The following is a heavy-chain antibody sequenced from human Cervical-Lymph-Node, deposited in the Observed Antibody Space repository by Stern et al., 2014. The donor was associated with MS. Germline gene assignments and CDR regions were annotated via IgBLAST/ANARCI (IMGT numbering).Heavy chain of an antibody. J-gene: IGHJ4*02. V-gene: IGHV3-11*01. D-gene: IGHD2-8*02. Sequence: QVQLVQSGGGVVKPGGSLRLACTASGFSFSDYYMTWVRQAPGQGLEWVSLIGTTGDVTFYGDSVKGRFIISRDNAKNSLYLQMNSVRADDTARYFCARELDGGAWTFQNWGQGTLVTVSS. CDR1: GFSFSDYY. CDR3: ARELDGGAWTFQN. CDR2: IGTTGDVT.